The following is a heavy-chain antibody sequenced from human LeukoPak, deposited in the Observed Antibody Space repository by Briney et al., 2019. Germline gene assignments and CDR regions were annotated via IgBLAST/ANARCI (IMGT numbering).Heavy chain of an antibody. CDR3: ATEGSFDY. V-gene: IGHV3-30*03. J-gene: IGHJ4*02. CDR1: GFTFSSYG. CDR2: ISFDASNK. Sequence: PGGSLRLSCAASGFTFSSYGMHWVRQAPGKGLEWVAVISFDASNKYYADSVKGRFTISRDNSKNTLYLQMSSLRAEDAAVYYCATEGSFDYWGQGTLVTVSS.